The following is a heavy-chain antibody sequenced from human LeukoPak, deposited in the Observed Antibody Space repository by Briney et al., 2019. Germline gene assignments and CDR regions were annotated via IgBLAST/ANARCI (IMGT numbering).Heavy chain of an antibody. Sequence: GRSLRLSCAASGFTFSSYAMSWVRRAPGKGLEWVSYISSSTTTIYYADSVKGRFTISRDNAENSLYLQMNSLRAEDTAVYYCAVSFDYWGQGTLVTVSS. CDR3: AVSFDY. J-gene: IGHJ4*02. D-gene: IGHD5/OR15-5a*01. CDR1: GFTFSSYA. CDR2: ISSSTTTI. V-gene: IGHV3-48*01.